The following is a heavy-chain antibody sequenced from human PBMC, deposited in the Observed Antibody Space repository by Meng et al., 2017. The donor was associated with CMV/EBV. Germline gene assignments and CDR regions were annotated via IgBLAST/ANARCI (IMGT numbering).Heavy chain of an antibody. CDR3: AKGKGGCSSTSCYTACDY. V-gene: IGHV3-23*01. CDR2: ISGSGGST. Sequence: GGSLRLSCAASGFTFSSYSMNWVRQAPGKGLEWVSAISGSGGSTYYADSVKGRFTISRDNSKNTLYLQMNSLRAEDTAVYYCAKGKGGCSSTSCYTACDYWGQGTLVTVSS. D-gene: IGHD2-2*02. J-gene: IGHJ4*02. CDR1: GFTFSSYS.